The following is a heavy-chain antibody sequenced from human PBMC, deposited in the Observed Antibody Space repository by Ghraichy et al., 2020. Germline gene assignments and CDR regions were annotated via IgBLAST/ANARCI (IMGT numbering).Heavy chain of an antibody. Sequence: SETLSLTCSVSGVSMSSYCWNWIRQSPGKGLEWIGYICDRGSTNYNPSLKSRVTISEDTSKDQFSLNLNSVTAADTAVYYCAGDKIDRAGSNDMDVWGQGTRVTVSS. CDR1: GVSMSSYC. V-gene: IGHV4-59*01. J-gene: IGHJ6*01. D-gene: IGHD3-22*01. CDR3: AGDKIDRAGSNDMDV. CDR2: ICDRGST.